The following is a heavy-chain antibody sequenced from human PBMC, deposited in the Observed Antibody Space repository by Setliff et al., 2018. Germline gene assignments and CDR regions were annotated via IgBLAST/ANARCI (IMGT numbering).Heavy chain of an antibody. D-gene: IGHD6-19*01. J-gene: IGHJ6*03. Sequence: PSETLSLTCTVSGGSLSGASIVNWLRQPAGKGLEWIGHINRRGSTNFSPSLKSRVTISLDTSKNQFSLNLTSVTAADTAVYYCARASSGWYSAYYYYMDVWGKGTTVTVAS. V-gene: IGHV4-61*09. CDR1: GGSLSGAS. CDR3: ARASSGWYSAYYYYMDV. CDR2: INRRGST.